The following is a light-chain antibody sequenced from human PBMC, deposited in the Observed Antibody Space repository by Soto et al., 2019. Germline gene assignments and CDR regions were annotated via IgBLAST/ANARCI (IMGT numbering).Light chain of an antibody. V-gene: IGKV3-11*01. CDR1: QSVSSY. Sequence: EIVLTQSPATLSLSPGERATLSCRASQSVSSYLAWYQQKPGQAPRLLIYDASNRATGIPARFSGSRSGTDFTLTISSLEPEDFAVSYCQQRSIWPLTFGGGTKVEIK. J-gene: IGKJ4*01. CDR2: DAS. CDR3: QQRSIWPLT.